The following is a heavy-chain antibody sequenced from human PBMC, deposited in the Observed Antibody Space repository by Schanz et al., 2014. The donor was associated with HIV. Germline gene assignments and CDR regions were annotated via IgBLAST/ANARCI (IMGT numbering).Heavy chain of an antibody. V-gene: IGHV3-30*18. Sequence: VQLVESGGGLVKPGGSLRLSCAGSGFTFSTYSMNWVRRAPGKGLEWVAVISYDGNKKYYRDSVKGRFTVSRDNSKNTLYMQMNSLRIEDTAVYFCAKDGVGGTLDYWGQGILVTVSS. CDR1: GFTFSTYS. CDR2: ISYDGNKK. D-gene: IGHD1-26*01. CDR3: AKDGVGGTLDY. J-gene: IGHJ4*02.